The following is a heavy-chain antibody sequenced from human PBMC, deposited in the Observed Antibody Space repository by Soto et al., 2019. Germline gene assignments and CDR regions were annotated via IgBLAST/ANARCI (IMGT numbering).Heavy chain of an antibody. J-gene: IGHJ6*03. CDR1: GFSLSTSGMC. V-gene: IGHV2-70*11. Sequence: SGPTLVKPTQTLTLTCTFSGFSLSTSGMCVSWIRQPPGKALEWLARIDWDDDKYYSTSLKTRLTISKDTSKNQVVLTMTNMDPVDTATYYCARIRFLEWTHSYYYYYMDVWGKGTTVTVSS. D-gene: IGHD3-3*01. CDR2: IDWDDDK. CDR3: ARIRFLEWTHSYYYYYMDV.